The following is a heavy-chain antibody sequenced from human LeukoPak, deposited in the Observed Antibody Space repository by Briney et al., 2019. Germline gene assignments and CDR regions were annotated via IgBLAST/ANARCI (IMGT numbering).Heavy chain of an antibody. D-gene: IGHD3-10*01. J-gene: IGHJ4*02. CDR1: GFTFSTYG. Sequence: GGSLRLSCAASGFTFSTYGMNWVRRAPGKGLNWVAYISGSDSTVYYADSVRGRFTISRDNAKNSLYLQMNSLRAEDTAVYYCARAQYSYGSGSYERDYWGQGTLVTVSS. V-gene: IGHV3-48*01. CDR2: ISGSDSTV. CDR3: ARAQYSYGSGSYERDY.